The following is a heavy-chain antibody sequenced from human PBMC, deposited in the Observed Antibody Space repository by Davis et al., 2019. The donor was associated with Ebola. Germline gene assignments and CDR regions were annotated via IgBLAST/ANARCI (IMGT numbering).Heavy chain of an antibody. D-gene: IGHD3-9*01. J-gene: IGHJ6*02. CDR3: AKVMMGDYDILYYYYGMDV. CDR2: ISWNSGSI. V-gene: IGHV3-9*01. CDR1: GFTFDDYA. Sequence: SLKISCAASGFTFDDYAMHWVRQAPGKGLEWVSGISWNSGSIGYADSVKGRFTISRDNAKNSLYLQMNSLRAEDTAVYYCAKVMMGDYDILYYYYGMDVWGQGTTVTVSS.